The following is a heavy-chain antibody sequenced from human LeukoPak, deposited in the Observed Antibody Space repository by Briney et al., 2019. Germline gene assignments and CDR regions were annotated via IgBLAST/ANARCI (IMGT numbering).Heavy chain of an antibody. Sequence: ASVKVSCKASGGTFSSYAISWVRQAPGQGLEWMGGIIPIFGTANYAQKFQGRVTITADESTSTAYMELSSLRSEDTAVYYCAREGAPRSWGGYHDYWGQGTLVTVSS. J-gene: IGHJ4*02. CDR1: GGTFSSYA. D-gene: IGHD1-26*01. CDR2: IIPIFGTA. CDR3: AREGAPRSWGGYHDY. V-gene: IGHV1-69*13.